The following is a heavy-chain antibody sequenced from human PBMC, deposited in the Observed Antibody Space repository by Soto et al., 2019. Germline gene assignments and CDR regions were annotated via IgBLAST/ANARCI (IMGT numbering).Heavy chain of an antibody. CDR3: ASGATTMDWFDP. D-gene: IGHD3-10*01. CDR2: INPSGGST. V-gene: IGHV1-46*01. CDR1: GYTFTSYY. Sequence: ASVKVSCKASGYTFTSYYMHWVRQAPGQGLEWMGIINPSGGSTSYAQKLQGRVTMTTDTSTSTAYMDLRSLISDDTAVYYCASGATTMDWFDPWGKGTLVTVSS. J-gene: IGHJ5*02.